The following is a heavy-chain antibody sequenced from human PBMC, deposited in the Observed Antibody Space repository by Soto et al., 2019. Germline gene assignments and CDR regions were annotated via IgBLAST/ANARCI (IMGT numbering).Heavy chain of an antibody. Sequence: QVQLVQSGAEVKKPGSSVKVSCKASGGTFSSYAISWVRQAPGQGLEWMGGIIPIFGTANYAQKFQGRVTMTTDTSTSTAYMELRSLRSDDTAVYFCARSDQYFDWLPQSPYYFDYWGQGTLVTVSS. CDR3: ARSDQYFDWLPQSPYYFDY. V-gene: IGHV1-69*05. CDR2: IIPIFGTA. J-gene: IGHJ4*02. D-gene: IGHD3-9*01. CDR1: GGTFSSYA.